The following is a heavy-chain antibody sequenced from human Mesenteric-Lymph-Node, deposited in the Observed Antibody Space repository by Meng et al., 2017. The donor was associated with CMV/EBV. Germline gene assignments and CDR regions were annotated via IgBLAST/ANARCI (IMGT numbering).Heavy chain of an antibody. J-gene: IGHJ4*02. D-gene: IGHD6-13*01. V-gene: IGHV3-72*01. CDR3: VRVSAAGGDIFYFDY. Sequence: SGFTFSDHYMDWVRQPPGKGLEWVGRIRNKANGYTTEYAASVKGRFTFSRDDNPLYLQMNSLKTEDTAVYFCVRVSAAGGDIFYFDYWGQGILVTVSS. CDR1: GFTFSDHY. CDR2: IRNKANGYTT.